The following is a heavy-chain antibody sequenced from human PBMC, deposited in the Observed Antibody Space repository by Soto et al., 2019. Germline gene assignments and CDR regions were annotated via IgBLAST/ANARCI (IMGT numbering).Heavy chain of an antibody. CDR2: ISPYNDYT. Sequence: QVQLVQSAAEVKKPGASVKVSCKASGYTFIRYGITWVRQAPGQGLEWMGWISPYNDYTIYAQKFQGRVTMTTETNTRVVYMELRGLKSDDTAGYYCARGGYYDNSCGNWSHYGLDVWGQGTSVPVSS. V-gene: IGHV1-18*01. CDR1: GYTFIRYG. D-gene: IGHD3-16*01. J-gene: IGHJ6*02. CDR3: ARGGYYDNSCGNWSHYGLDV.